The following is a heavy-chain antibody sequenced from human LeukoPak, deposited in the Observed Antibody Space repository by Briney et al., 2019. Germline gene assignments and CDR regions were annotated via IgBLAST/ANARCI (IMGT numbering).Heavy chain of an antibody. J-gene: IGHJ6*02. CDR1: GGSISRGDYY. V-gene: IGHV4-30-4*01. CDR2: IYYSGNT. D-gene: IGHD3-10*01. Sequence: SQTLSLTCTVSGGSISRGDYYWSWIRQHPGKGLEWIGYIYYSGNTHYNPSLKSRVTMSVDTSKNQFSLKLSSVTAADTAVYYCARDYYGSGSYYRPNNPGGSRYYYYGMDVWGQGTTVTVSS. CDR3: ARDYYGSGSYYRPNNPGGSRYYYYGMDV.